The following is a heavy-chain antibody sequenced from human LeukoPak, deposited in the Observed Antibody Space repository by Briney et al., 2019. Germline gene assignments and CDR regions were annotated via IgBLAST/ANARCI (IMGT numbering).Heavy chain of an antibody. CDR2: IYHSGGT. D-gene: IGHD4-23*01. Sequence: SGTLSLTCAASGGSISSSNWWSWVRQPPGKGLEWIGEIYHSGGTNYNPSLKSRVTISVDKSKNQFSLKLSSVTAADTAVYYCARLRVTRYYFDYWGQGTLVTVSS. V-gene: IGHV4-4*02. CDR1: GGSISSSNW. J-gene: IGHJ4*02. CDR3: ARLRVTRYYFDY.